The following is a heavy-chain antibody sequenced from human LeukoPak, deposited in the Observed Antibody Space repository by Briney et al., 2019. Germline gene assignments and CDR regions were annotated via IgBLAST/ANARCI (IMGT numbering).Heavy chain of an antibody. V-gene: IGHV3-48*01. CDR1: GFTFSSYA. CDR3: ARSYYDFWGVYVDY. J-gene: IGHJ4*02. Sequence: GGSLRLSCAASGFTFSSYAMNWVRQAPGKGLEWVSCISSSSSAIYYADSVKGRFTISRDNAKNSLYLQMNSLRAEDTAVYYCARSYYDFWGVYVDYWGQGTLVTVSS. D-gene: IGHD3-3*01. CDR2: ISSSSSAI.